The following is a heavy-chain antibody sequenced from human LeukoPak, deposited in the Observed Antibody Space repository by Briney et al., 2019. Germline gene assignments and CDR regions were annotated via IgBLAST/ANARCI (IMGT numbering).Heavy chain of an antibody. CDR3: ARSSHYDSSGYYYQNYYYYMDV. J-gene: IGHJ6*03. V-gene: IGHV3-20*04. Sequence: GGSLRLSCAASGFTFYDYGMSWVRQAPGKGLEWVSGINWNGGSTGYADSVKGRFTISRDNAKNSLYLQMNSLRAEDTALYYCARSSHYDSSGYYYQNYYYYMDVWGEGTTVTVSS. D-gene: IGHD3-22*01. CDR2: INWNGGST. CDR1: GFTFYDYG.